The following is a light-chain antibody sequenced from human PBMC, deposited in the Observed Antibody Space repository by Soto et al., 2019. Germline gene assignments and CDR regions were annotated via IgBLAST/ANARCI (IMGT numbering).Light chain of an antibody. CDR2: DVI. CDR1: SSDVGASNY. Sequence: QSALTQPPSASGSPGQSVTISCTGTSSDVGASNYVSWYQQHPGKAPKLMIYDVIKRPSGVPDRFSGSKSANTASLTVSGLQTEDEADYYCCSYAGGNTLVIGGGTKLTVL. V-gene: IGLV2-8*01. J-gene: IGLJ2*01. CDR3: CSYAGGNTLV.